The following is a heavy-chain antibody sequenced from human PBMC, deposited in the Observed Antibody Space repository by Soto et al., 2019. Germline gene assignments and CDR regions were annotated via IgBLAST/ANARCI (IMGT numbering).Heavy chain of an antibody. CDR2: ISGSGGST. V-gene: IGHV3-23*01. J-gene: IGHJ5*02. D-gene: IGHD3-10*01. CDR3: ARAALLWFGEKNWFDP. CDR1: GFTFSSYA. Sequence: GGSLRLSCAASGFTFSSYAMSWVRQAPGKGLEWVSAISGSGGSTYYADSVKGRFTISRDNSKNTLYLQMNSLRAEDTAVYYCARAALLWFGEKNWFDPWGQGTLVTVSS.